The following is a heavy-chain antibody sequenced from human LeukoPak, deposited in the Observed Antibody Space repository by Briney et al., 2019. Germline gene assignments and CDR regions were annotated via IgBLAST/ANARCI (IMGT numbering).Heavy chain of an antibody. D-gene: IGHD3-10*01. V-gene: IGHV4-39*01. Sequence: PSETLSLTCVVSGGSISPYYWGWIRQPPGKGLEWIGSIYYSGSTYYNPSLKSRVTISVDTSKNQFSLKLSSVTAADTAVYYCARTSMVRGVRVFDYWGQGTLVAVSS. CDR2: IYYSGST. J-gene: IGHJ4*02. CDR1: GGSISPYY. CDR3: ARTSMVRGVRVFDY.